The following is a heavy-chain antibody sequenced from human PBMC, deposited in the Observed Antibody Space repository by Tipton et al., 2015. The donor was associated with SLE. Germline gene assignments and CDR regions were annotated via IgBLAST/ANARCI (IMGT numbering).Heavy chain of an antibody. Sequence: SLRLSCAASGFIFSTYGMHWLRQAPGKGLEWVAFIWTDGSGKFHADSVKGRFTISRDNSKNTLYLQMNSLRAEDTAVYYCARFSSLGGYFDYWGQGTLVTVSS. CDR1: GFIFSTYG. V-gene: IGHV3-33*01. CDR3: ARFSSLGGYFDY. D-gene: IGHD3-16*01. CDR2: IWTDGSGK. J-gene: IGHJ4*02.